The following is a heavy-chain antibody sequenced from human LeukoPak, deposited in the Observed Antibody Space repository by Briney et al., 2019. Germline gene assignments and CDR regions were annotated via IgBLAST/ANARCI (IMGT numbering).Heavy chain of an antibody. CDR1: GFTFSDYY. V-gene: IGHV3-11*01. CDR3: ARDNSDTAMVRGFRDWFDP. Sequence: GGSLRFSYAASGFTFSDYYMSWLQQAPGKGLEWVSYISSSGSTIYYEAARKAQFTTSRDNAKHSLYLQMNSLRAEDPAVYYCARDNSDTAMVRGFRDWFDPGGQGTLVTVSS. J-gene: IGHJ5*02. D-gene: IGHD5-18*01. CDR2: ISSSGSTI.